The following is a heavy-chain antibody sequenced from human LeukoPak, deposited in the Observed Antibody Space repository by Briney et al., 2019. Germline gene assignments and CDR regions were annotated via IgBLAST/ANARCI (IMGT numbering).Heavy chain of an antibody. V-gene: IGHV1-18*01. J-gene: IGHJ4*02. Sequence: GASVKVSCKASGYTFTSYGISWVRQAPGQGLEWIGWISAYNGNTNYAQKLQGRVTMTTDTSTSTAYMELRSLRSDDTAVYYCARELPYCGGDCYPSWGQGTLVTVSS. D-gene: IGHD2-21*02. CDR1: GYTFTSYG. CDR2: ISAYNGNT. CDR3: ARELPYCGGDCYPS.